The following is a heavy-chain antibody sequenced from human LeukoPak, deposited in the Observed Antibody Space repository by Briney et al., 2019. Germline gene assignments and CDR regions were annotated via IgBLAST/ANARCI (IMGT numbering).Heavy chain of an antibody. CDR1: GGSISSGGYY. CDR2: IYYSGST. D-gene: IGHD3-10*01. CDR3: VRSPRGEENAFDI. Sequence: SQTLSLTCTVSGGSISSGGYYWSWIRQHPGKGLEWIGYIYYSGSTYYNPSLKSRVTISVDTSKNQFSLKLSSVTAADTAVYYCVRSPRGEENAFDIWGQGTMVTVSS. J-gene: IGHJ3*02. V-gene: IGHV4-31*03.